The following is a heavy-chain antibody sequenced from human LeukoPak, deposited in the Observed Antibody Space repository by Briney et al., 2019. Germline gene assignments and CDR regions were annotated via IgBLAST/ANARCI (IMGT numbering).Heavy chain of an antibody. CDR3: AGGDRNGWYFDY. Sequence: GGSLRLSCAASGLTFDDHGMSWVRQAPGKGLEWVSGINWNGGSTGYADSVKGRFTISRDNAKNSLYLQMNSLRAEDTALYYCAGGDRNGWYFDYWGQGTLVTVSS. CDR1: GLTFDDHG. CDR2: INWNGGST. V-gene: IGHV3-20*04. D-gene: IGHD6-19*01. J-gene: IGHJ4*02.